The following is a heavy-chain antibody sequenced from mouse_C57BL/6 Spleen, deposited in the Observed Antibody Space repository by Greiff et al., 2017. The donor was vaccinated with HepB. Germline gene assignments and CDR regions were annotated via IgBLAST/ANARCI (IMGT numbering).Heavy chain of an antibody. D-gene: IGHD2-10*02. Sequence: EVQLVESGGGLVKPGGSLKLSCAASGFTFSSYAMSWVRQTPEKRLEWVATISDGGSYTYYPDNVKGRFTISRDNAKNNLYLQMSHLKSEDTAMYYCAREGYGNYRTYAMDYWGQGTSVTVSS. CDR2: ISDGGSYT. CDR1: GFTFSSYA. V-gene: IGHV5-4*01. J-gene: IGHJ4*01. CDR3: AREGYGNYRTYAMDY.